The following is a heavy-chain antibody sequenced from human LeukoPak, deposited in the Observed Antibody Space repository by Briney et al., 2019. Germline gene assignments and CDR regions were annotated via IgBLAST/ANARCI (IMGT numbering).Heavy chain of an antibody. J-gene: IGHJ4*02. V-gene: IGHV1-18*01. D-gene: IGHD3-3*01. CDR2: ISAYNGNT. Sequence: ASVKVSCKASGYTFTSYGISWVRQAPGQGLERMGWISAYNGNTNYAQKLQGRVTMTTDTSTSTAYMELRSLRSDDTAVYYCARGLYDTPAYYFDYWGQGTPVTVSS. CDR3: ARGLYDTPAYYFDY. CDR1: GYTFTSYG.